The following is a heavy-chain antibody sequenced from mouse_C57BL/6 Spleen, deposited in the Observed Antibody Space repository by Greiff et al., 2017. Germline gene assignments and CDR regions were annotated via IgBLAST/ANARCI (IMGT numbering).Heavy chain of an antibody. CDR3: AKRAITKACFAY. Sequence: QVQLQQSGAELMKPGASVKLSCKATGYTFTGYWIEWVKQRPGHGLEWIGEILPGSGSTNNNEKFKGKATFTADTSSNTAYMQLSSLTTEDSAIYFSAKRAITKACFAYSGQGTLVTVS. CDR1: GYTFTGYW. D-gene: IGHD2-4*01. V-gene: IGHV1-9*01. CDR2: ILPGSGST. J-gene: IGHJ3*01.